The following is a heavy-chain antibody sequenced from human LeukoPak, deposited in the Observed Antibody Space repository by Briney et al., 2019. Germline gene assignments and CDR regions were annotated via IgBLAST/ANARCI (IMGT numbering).Heavy chain of an antibody. D-gene: IGHD1-26*01. CDR3: ARRRPEVGSPPLGYYYYGMDV. J-gene: IGHJ6*02. V-gene: IGHV4-31*03. CDR1: GGSISSGGYY. Sequence: SETLSLTCTVSGGSISSGGYYWSWIRQHPGKGLEWIGYIYYSGSTYYNPSLKSRVTISVDTSKNQFSLKLSSVTAADTAVYYCARRRPEVGSPPLGYYYYGMDVRGQGTTVTVSS. CDR2: IYYSGST.